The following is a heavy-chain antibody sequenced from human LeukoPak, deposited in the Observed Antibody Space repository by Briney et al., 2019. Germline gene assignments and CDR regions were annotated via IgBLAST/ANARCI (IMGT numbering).Heavy chain of an antibody. D-gene: IGHD3-9*01. Sequence: PGGSLRLSCAASGFTFSTFAMIWVRQPPGKGLEWVSSIFPSGGEIHYADSVRGRFTISRDNAKNSVYLQMNSLRAEDTAFYYCASLGAGIHFFYLDLWGQGPLVTVSS. CDR2: IFPSGGEI. CDR1: GFTFSTFA. J-gene: IGHJ4*02. V-gene: IGHV3-21*01. CDR3: ASLGAGIHFFYLDL.